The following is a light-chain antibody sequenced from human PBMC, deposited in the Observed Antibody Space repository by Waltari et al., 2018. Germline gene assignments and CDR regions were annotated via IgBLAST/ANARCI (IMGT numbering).Light chain of an antibody. CDR2: GAS. CDR3: QQYSRSPLYT. Sequence: EIVLTQSPDSLSLSPGERVTLSCWASQSVSNNSLPLYQQKPGQAPRLLMYGASSRATGIPDRFNGSGSGTDFTLTISGLEPEDFAVYYCQQYSRSPLYTFGQGTKLEIK. J-gene: IGKJ2*01. V-gene: IGKV3-20*01. CDR1: QSVSNNS.